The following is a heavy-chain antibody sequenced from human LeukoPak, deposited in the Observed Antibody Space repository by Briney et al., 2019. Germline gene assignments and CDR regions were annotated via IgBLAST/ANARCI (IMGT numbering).Heavy chain of an antibody. CDR2: ISAYNGNT. Sequence: ASVKVSCKASGYTFTSYGISWVRQAPGQGLEWMGWISAYNGNTNYAQKLQGRVTMTTDTSTSTAYMELRSLRSDDTAVYYCASGYCSGGSCYYFGYWGQGTLVTVSS. CDR1: GYTFTSYG. V-gene: IGHV1-18*01. D-gene: IGHD2-15*01. CDR3: ASGYCSGGSCYYFGY. J-gene: IGHJ4*02.